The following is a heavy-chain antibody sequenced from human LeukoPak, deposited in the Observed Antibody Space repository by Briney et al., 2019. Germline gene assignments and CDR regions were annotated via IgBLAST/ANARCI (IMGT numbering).Heavy chain of an antibody. D-gene: IGHD5-12*01. Sequence: SRRLCPKPSVGRCTIGDKNWFRRSTDQCLEKMGWMNPNSGNTGYAQKFQGRVTMTRNTSISTAYMELSSLRSEDTAVYYCARGERGYDYNYWSQGTLVTVSS. CDR2: MNPNSGNT. V-gene: IGHV1-8*01. J-gene: IGHJ4*02. CDR3: ARGERGYDYNY. CDR1: VGRCTIGD.